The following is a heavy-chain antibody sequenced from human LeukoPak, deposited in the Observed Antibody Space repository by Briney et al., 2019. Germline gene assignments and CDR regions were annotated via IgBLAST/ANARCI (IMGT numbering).Heavy chain of an antibody. V-gene: IGHV3-7*03. CDR2: IKQDGSEI. Sequence: GGSLRLSCAASGFTFNIYSMHWVRQAPGMGLEWVANIKQDGSEIYYVDSVKGRFIISRDNAKNSLYLEMNSLRVEDTAIYYCARGRDVDSWGQGTLVTVSS. CDR3: ARGRDVDS. CDR1: GFTFNIYS. J-gene: IGHJ4*02.